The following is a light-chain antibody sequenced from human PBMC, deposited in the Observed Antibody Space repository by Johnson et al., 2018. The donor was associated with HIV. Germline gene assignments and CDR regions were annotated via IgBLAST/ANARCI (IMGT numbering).Light chain of an antibody. CDR1: SSNIGNNS. J-gene: IGLJ1*01. CDR2: DTD. V-gene: IGLV1-51*01. Sequence: QSVLTQPPSVSAAPGQTVTIPCSGNSSNIGNNSVSWCQRLPGTAPKLLIHDTDERPPGIPDRFSGSKSGTSATLGITGLQTGDEADYYCGTWDDSLSALYVFGTGTKVTVL. CDR3: GTWDDSLSALYV.